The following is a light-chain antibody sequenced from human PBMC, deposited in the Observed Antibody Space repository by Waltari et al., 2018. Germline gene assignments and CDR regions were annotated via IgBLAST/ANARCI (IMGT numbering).Light chain of an antibody. CDR3: QTWGTGIRV. CDR1: SGHSSYA. J-gene: IGLJ3*02. V-gene: IGLV4-69*01. Sequence: QLVLTQSPSASASLGASVKLTCTLSSGHSSYAIAWQQQQPEKGPRYLMKVNSDGSHRKGDGIPDRFSGSSSGAERYLTISSLQSEDEADYYCQTWGTGIRVFGGGTKLTVL. CDR2: VNSDGSH.